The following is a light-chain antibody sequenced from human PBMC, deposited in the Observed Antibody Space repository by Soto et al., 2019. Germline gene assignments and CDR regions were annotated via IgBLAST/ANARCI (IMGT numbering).Light chain of an antibody. Sequence: QSALTQPPSASGSPGQSVTISCTGTSSDVGAYNYVSWYQQHAGKAPKLVIDEVTKRPSGVPDRFSGSNSANAASLNVSGLQAEDEADYYCSSFASSNTWVFGGGTKLTVL. CDR2: EVT. CDR3: SSFASSNTWV. CDR1: SSDVGAYNY. J-gene: IGLJ3*02. V-gene: IGLV2-8*01.